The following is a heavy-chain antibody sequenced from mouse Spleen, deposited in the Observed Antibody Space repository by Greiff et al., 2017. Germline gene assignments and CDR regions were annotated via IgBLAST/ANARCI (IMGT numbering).Heavy chain of an antibody. J-gene: IGHJ3*01. CDR3: ARRGYRYDGAWFAY. CDR1: GFTFSSYA. CDR2: ISSGGSYT. Sequence: EVMLVESGGGLVKPGGSLKLSCAASGFTFSSYAMSWVRQTPEKRLEWVATISSGGSYTYYPDSVKGRFTISRDNAKNTLYLQMSSLRSEDTAMYYCARRGYRYDGAWFAYWGQGTLVTVSA. D-gene: IGHD2-14*01. V-gene: IGHV5-9-1*01.